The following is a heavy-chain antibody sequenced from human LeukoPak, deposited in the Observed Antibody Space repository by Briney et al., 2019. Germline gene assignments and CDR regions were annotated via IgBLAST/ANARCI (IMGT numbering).Heavy chain of an antibody. Sequence: SETLSLTCTVSGGSISSHYWSWIRQPPGKGLEWIGYIYYSGSTNYNPSLKCRVTISVDTSKNQFSLKLSSVTAADTAVYYCARLGYCSSTSCYPFDYWGQGTLVTVSS. CDR1: GGSISSHY. V-gene: IGHV4-59*11. J-gene: IGHJ4*02. CDR2: IYYSGST. D-gene: IGHD2-2*01. CDR3: ARLGYCSSTSCYPFDY.